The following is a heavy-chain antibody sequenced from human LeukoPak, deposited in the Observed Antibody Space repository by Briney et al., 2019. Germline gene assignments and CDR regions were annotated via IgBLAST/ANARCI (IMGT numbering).Heavy chain of an antibody. D-gene: IGHD2-2*01. CDR2: INHSGST. V-gene: IGHV4-34*01. J-gene: IGHJ5*02. CDR1: GGSFSGYY. CDR3: ARHLRYCSSTSCYNWFDP. Sequence: SETLSLTCAVYGGSFSGYYWSWIRQPPGKGLEWIGEINHSGSTNYNPSLKSRVTISVDTSKNQFSRKLSSVTAADTAVYYCARHLRYCSSTSCYNWFDPWGQGTLVTVSS.